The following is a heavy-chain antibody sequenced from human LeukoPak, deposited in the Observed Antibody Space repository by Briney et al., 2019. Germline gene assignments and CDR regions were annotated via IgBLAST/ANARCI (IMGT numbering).Heavy chain of an antibody. CDR2: INPSGGST. V-gene: IGHV1-46*01. Sequence: GASVKVSCKASGYTFTGYYMHWVRQAPGQGLEWMGIINPSGGSTSYAQKFQGRVTITRDMSTSTVYMELSSLRSEDTAVYYCAREDTAMVLDYWGQGTLVTVSS. D-gene: IGHD5-18*01. CDR1: GYTFTGYY. CDR3: AREDTAMVLDY. J-gene: IGHJ4*02.